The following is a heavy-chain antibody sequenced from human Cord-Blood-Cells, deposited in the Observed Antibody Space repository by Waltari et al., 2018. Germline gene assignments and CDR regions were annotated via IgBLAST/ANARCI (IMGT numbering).Heavy chain of an antibody. D-gene: IGHD3-16*01. CDR1: GFTLDDYA. V-gene: IGHV3-9*01. CDR2: ISWNSGSI. Sequence: EVQLVESGGGLVQTGRSLRLSCAASGFTLDDYAMHCVRQARGKGLEWVSGISWNSGSIGYADSVKGRFTISRDNAKNSLYLQMNSLRAEDTALYYCAKDMRYILGRDAFDIWGQGTMVTVSS. CDR3: AKDMRYILGRDAFDI. J-gene: IGHJ3*02.